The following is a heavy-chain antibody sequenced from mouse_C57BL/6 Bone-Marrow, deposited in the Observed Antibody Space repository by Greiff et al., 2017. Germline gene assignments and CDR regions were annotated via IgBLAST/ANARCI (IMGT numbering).Heavy chain of an antibody. CDR3: AREGFITTVVAPRFAY. CDR2: IDPSGSYT. J-gene: IGHJ3*01. V-gene: IGHV1-59*01. Sequence: VQLQQPGTELVRPGTSVKLSCKASGYTFTSYWMHWVQQRPGQGLEWIAVIDPSGSYTYYTQKFKGKATLTVDTSSSTAYMQLSSLTSEDSAVYYCAREGFITTVVAPRFAYGGQGTLVTVSA. CDR1: GYTFTSYW. D-gene: IGHD1-1*01.